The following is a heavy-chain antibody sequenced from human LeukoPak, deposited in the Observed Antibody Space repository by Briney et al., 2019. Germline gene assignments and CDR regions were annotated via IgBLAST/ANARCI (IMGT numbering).Heavy chain of an antibody. CDR3: ARLWNYYYMDV. Sequence: SETLSLTCAVYGGSFSGYYWSWIRQPPGKGLEWIGEINHSGSTNYNPSLKSRVTISVDTSKNQFSLKLSSVTAADTAVYYCARLWNYYYMDVWGKGTTVTISS. CDR2: INHSGST. CDR1: GGSFSGYY. J-gene: IGHJ6*03. V-gene: IGHV4-34*01. D-gene: IGHD1-1*01.